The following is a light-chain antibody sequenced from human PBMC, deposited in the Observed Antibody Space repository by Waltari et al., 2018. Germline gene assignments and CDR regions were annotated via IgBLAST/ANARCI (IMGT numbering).Light chain of an antibody. J-gene: IGKJ1*01. CDR3: QQYDNLSLT. Sequence: DIQMTQSPSSLSASVGDRVPITCQASQDISNYLNWYQQKPGKAPKLLIYDASNLETGVPSRFSGSGSGTDFTFTISSLQPEDIATYYCQQYDNLSLTFGQGTKVEIK. CDR2: DAS. CDR1: QDISNY. V-gene: IGKV1-33*01.